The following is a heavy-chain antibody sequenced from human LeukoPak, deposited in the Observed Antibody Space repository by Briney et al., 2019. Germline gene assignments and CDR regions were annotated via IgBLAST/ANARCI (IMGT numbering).Heavy chain of an antibody. V-gene: IGHV4-59*01. Sequence: SETLSLTCTVSGGSISSYYWSWIRQPPGKGLEWIGYIYYSGSTNYNPSLKSRVPISVDTSKNQFSLKLSSVTAADTAVYYCARGYSGSQPDAFDIWGQGTMVTVSS. J-gene: IGHJ3*02. CDR1: GGSISSYY. CDR3: ARGYSGSQPDAFDI. D-gene: IGHD1-26*01. CDR2: IYYSGST.